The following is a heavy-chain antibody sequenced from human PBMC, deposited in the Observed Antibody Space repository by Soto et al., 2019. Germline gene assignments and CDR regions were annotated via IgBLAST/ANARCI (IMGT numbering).Heavy chain of an antibody. CDR1: GGSISSGGYS. D-gene: IGHD3-3*01. CDR2: IYHSEST. Sequence: QLQLQESGSGLVRPSQTLSLTCAVSGGSISSGGYSWRWFRQPPGKGLEWIGYIYHSESTYYNPSLKSRVIISVDRSKNQFSLKLSSVTAADTAVYYCAREWLLHRRFDFWGQGTLVTVSS. V-gene: IGHV4-30-2*01. CDR3: AREWLLHRRFDF. J-gene: IGHJ4*02.